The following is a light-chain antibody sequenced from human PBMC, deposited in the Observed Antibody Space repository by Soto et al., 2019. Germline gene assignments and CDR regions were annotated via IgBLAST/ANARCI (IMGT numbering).Light chain of an antibody. CDR2: DAS. CDR3: QQRSNWPPYT. CDR1: QSVSSY. V-gene: IGKV3-11*01. Sequence: EVVLTQSPATLSLSPGERATLSCRASQSVSSYLAWYQQKPGQAPRLLIYDASVRATGIPSRFSGSGSGTDFTLTISSLEPEDFAVYYCQQRSNWPPYTFGQGTKLEIK. J-gene: IGKJ2*01.